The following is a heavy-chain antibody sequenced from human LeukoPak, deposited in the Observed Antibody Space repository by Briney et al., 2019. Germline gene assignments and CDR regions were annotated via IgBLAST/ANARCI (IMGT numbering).Heavy chain of an antibody. CDR1: GGTFSSYA. CDR3: AREAPNYYDSSGYYPFDY. D-gene: IGHD3-22*01. V-gene: IGHV1-69*05. Sequence: GSSVKVSCKASGGTFSSYAISWARQAPGQGLEWMGRIIPIFGTANYAQKFQGRVTITTDESTSTAYMELSSLRSEDTAVYYCAREAPNYYDSSGYYPFDYWGQGTLVTVSS. J-gene: IGHJ4*02. CDR2: IIPIFGTA.